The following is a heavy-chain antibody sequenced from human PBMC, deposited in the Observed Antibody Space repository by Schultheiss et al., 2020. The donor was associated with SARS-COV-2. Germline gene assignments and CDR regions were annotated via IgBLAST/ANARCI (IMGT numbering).Heavy chain of an antibody. CDR1: GASVTSYY. J-gene: IGHJ4*02. D-gene: IGHD2-15*01. Sequence: SETLSLTCAVSGASVTSYYWSWMRQSPGKGLEWIGYIYDSGSTNYNPSLKSRVTISVDTSKNQFSLRLTSVTVADTAVYYCARGAPFQVVIGYFDYWGQGSQVTVSS. CDR2: IYDSGST. V-gene: IGHV4-59*02. CDR3: ARGAPFQVVIGYFDY.